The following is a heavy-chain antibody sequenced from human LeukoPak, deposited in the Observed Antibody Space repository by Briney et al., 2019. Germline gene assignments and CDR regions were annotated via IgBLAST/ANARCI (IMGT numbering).Heavy chain of an antibody. J-gene: IGHJ4*02. CDR2: INHSGST. D-gene: IGHD6-6*01. CDR3: ARPGGRGQQLVVHYFDY. Sequence: SETLSLTCAVYGGSFSGYYWSWIRQPPGKGLEWIGEINHSGSTNYNPSLKSRVTISVDTSKNQFSLKLSSVTAADTAVYYCARPGGRGQQLVVHYFDYWGQGTLVTVSS. V-gene: IGHV4-34*01. CDR1: GGSFSGYY.